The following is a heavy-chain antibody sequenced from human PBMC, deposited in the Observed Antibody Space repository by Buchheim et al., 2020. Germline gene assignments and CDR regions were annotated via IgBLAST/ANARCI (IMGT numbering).Heavy chain of an antibody. CDR2: IWYDGSNK. Sequence: QVQLVESGGGVVQPGRSLRLSCAASGFTFSSYGMHWVRQAPGKGLEWVAVIWYDGSNKYYADSVKGRFTISRDNSKNTLYLQMNSLRAEDTAVYYCARGDSTVTTNQYYYYYYMDVWGKGTT. V-gene: IGHV3-33*01. CDR3: ARGDSTVTTNQYYYYYYMDV. D-gene: IGHD4-11*01. CDR1: GFTFSSYG. J-gene: IGHJ6*03.